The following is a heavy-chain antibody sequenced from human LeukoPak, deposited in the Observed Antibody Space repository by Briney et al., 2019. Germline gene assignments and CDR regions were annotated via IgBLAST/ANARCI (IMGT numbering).Heavy chain of an antibody. D-gene: IGHD2-15*01. CDR2: TSSSRGVAI. V-gene: IGHV3-11*01. CDR1: GFNCRDYA. Sequence: GGSLRLSCAASGFNCRDYAMNWVRQAPGRGLEWVAYTSSSRGVAIYYAGSVRGRFAISRDNAEKSLFLQMSNVRAEDTAVYYCARAGLGGHYIDYWGQGILVTVSS. J-gene: IGHJ4*02. CDR3: ARAGLGGHYIDY.